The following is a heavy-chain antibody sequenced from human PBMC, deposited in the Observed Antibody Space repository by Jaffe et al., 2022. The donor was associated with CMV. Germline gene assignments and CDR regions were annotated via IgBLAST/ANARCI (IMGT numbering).Heavy chain of an antibody. V-gene: IGHV3-23*04. CDR1: GFTFSSYA. CDR2: ISGSGGST. J-gene: IGHJ6*03. CDR3: ATKGMVDIVATTNYYYYYYMDV. Sequence: EVQLVESGGGLVQPGGSLRLSCAASGFTFSSYAMSWVRQAPGKGLEWVSAISGSGGSTYYADSVKGRFTISRDNSKNTLYLQMNSLRAEDTAVYYCATKGMVDIVATTNYYYYYYMDVWGKGTTVTVSS. D-gene: IGHD5-12*01.